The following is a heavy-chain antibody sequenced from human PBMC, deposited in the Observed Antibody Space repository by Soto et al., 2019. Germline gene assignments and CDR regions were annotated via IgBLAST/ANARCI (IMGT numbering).Heavy chain of an antibody. CDR3: AKVNNGGSFDY. CDR1: GFTFDDYA. CDR2: ISWNSGSI. Sequence: EVQLVESGGGLVQPGRSLRLSCAASGFTFDDYAMHWVRQAPGKGLEWVSGISWNSGSIGYADSVKGRFTLSRDNAKNSLYLQMNSLRAVDTALYYCAKVNNGGSFDYWGQGTLVTVSS. V-gene: IGHV3-9*01. J-gene: IGHJ4*02. D-gene: IGHD2-15*01.